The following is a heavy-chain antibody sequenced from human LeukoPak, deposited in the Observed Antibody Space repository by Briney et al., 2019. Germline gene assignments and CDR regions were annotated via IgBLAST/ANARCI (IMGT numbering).Heavy chain of an antibody. CDR1: GHTFTSYG. V-gene: IGHV1-18*01. D-gene: IGHD3-10*01. Sequence: ASVKVSCKASGHTFTSYGISWVRQAPGQGLEWMGWISAYNGNTNYAQKLQGRVTMTTDTSTSTAYMELRSLRSDDTAVYYCARVYSKLWFGELLYFDYWGQGTLVTVSS. CDR3: ARVYSKLWFGELLYFDY. J-gene: IGHJ4*02. CDR2: ISAYNGNT.